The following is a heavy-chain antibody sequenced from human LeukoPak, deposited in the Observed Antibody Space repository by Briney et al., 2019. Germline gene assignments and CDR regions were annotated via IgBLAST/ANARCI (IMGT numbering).Heavy chain of an antibody. CDR3: AKARGRWIAAAVDY. J-gene: IGHJ4*02. CDR1: GFTFDDYA. V-gene: IGHV3-9*01. Sequence: GGSLRLSCEASGFTFDDYAMHWVRQAPGKGLEWVSGISWNSGSIGYADSVKGRFTISRDNAKNSLYLQMNSLRAEDTALYYCAKARGRWIAAAVDYWGQGPLVTVSS. D-gene: IGHD6-13*01. CDR2: ISWNSGSI.